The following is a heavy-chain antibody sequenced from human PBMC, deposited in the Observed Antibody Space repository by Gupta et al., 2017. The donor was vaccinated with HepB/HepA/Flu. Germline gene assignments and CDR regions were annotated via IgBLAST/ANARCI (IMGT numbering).Heavy chain of an antibody. CDR1: GGSISSTSYY. D-gene: IGHD6-13*01. Sequence: QLQLQESGPGLVKPSDTLSLTCTVSGGSISSTSYYWGWIRQPPGKGLEWIGSIYYGGSTYYNPSLKSRGSISVDASKNQFSLELSSVTAADTAVYYCARLAYGSSTNDLWGQGTLVTVSS. J-gene: IGHJ5*02. CDR2: IYYGGST. CDR3: ARLAYGSSTNDL. V-gene: IGHV4-39*01.